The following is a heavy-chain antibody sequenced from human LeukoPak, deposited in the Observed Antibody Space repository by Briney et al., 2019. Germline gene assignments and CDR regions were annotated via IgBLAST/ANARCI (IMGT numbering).Heavy chain of an antibody. CDR3: ARAEYSSSSGYFDY. CDR1: GFTFSSYS. CDR2: ISSSSSYI. V-gene: IGHV3-21*01. J-gene: IGHJ4*02. D-gene: IGHD6-6*01. Sequence: GGSLRLSCAASGFTFSSYSMNWVRQAPGKGLEWVSSISSSSSYIYYADSVKGRFTISRDNAKNSLYPQMNSLRAGDTAVYYCARAEYSSSSGYFDYWGQGTLVTVSS.